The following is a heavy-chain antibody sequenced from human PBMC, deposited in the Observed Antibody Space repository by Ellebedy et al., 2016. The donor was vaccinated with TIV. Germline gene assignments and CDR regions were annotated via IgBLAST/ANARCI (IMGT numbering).Heavy chain of an antibody. J-gene: IGHJ4*02. CDR3: ARGIGSRV. CDR2: IYYSGST. V-gene: IGHV4-39*01. D-gene: IGHD2-15*01. CDR1: GGSISSSSYY. Sequence: MPSETLSLTCTVSGGSISSSSYYWGWIRQPPGKGLEWIGSIYYSGSTYYNPSLKSRVTISVDTSKNQFSLKLSSVTAADTAVYYCARGIGSRVWGQGTLVTVSS.